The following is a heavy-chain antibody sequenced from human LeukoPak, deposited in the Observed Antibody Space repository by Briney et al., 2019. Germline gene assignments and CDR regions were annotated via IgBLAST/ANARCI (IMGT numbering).Heavy chain of an antibody. V-gene: IGHV1-69*05. CDR2: IIPIFGTA. Sequence: SVTVSCKASGGTFSSYAISWVRQAPGQGLEWMGRIIPIFGTANYAQKFQGRVTITTDESTSTAYMELSSLRSEDTAVYYCATRELVQDYYYMDVWGKGTTVTVSS. CDR1: GGTFSSYA. CDR3: ATRELVQDYYYMDV. D-gene: IGHD6-13*01. J-gene: IGHJ6*03.